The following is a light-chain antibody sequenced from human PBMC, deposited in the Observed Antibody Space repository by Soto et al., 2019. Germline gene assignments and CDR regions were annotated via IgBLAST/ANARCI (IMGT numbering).Light chain of an antibody. V-gene: IGLV2-8*01. CDR3: NSYAGSNIYV. CDR1: SNDVGGYNF. CDR2: EVN. Sequence: QSALTQPPSASGSPGQSVTISCTGTSNDVGGYNFVSWYQHHPGKAPKLIIYEVNKRPSGVPNRFSGSKSGNTASLTVSGLQAVDEADYYCNSYAGSNIYVFGTGTKLTVL. J-gene: IGLJ1*01.